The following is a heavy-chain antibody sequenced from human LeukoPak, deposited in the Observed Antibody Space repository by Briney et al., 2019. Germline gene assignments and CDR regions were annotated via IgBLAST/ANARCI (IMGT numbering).Heavy chain of an antibody. V-gene: IGHV4-34*01. Sequence: SETLSLTCAVYGGSFSGYYWSWLRQPPGKGLEWIGEINHSGSTNYNPSLKSRVTILVDTSKNQFSLKLSSVTAADTAVYYCARAFYSSSWYHKEDFFDYWGQGTPVTVSS. J-gene: IGHJ4*02. CDR1: GGSFSGYY. D-gene: IGHD6-13*01. CDR2: INHSGST. CDR3: ARAFYSSSWYHKEDFFDY.